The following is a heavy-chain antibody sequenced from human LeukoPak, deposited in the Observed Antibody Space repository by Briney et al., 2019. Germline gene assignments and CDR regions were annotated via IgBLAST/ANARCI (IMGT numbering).Heavy chain of an antibody. CDR1: GFSFSSYW. V-gene: IGHV3-74*01. CDR3: ARGQAQQWLVSPWNYYYHMDV. CDR2: LNSDGSST. J-gene: IGHJ6*03. D-gene: IGHD6-19*01. Sequence: GGSLRLSCAASGFSFSSYWMHWVRQAPGKGLVWVSRLNSDGSSTTYADSVKGRFTISRDNAKNTLYLQMNSLRAEDTAVYYCARGQAQQWLVSPWNYYYHMDVWGKGTTVTISS.